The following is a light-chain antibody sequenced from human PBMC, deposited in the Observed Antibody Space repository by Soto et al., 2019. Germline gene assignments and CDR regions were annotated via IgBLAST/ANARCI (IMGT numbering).Light chain of an antibody. V-gene: IGKV1-33*01. CDR2: HAS. CDR3: HQCDSLPDT. CDR1: QGISNY. J-gene: IGKJ2*01. Sequence: DIQMTQSPSAMSASVGDRVTITCRASQGISNYLAWYQQKPGKVPKLLIYHASNLQTGVPSRFSGSGSGTDFSLTISTFQPEDVATYYCHQCDSLPDTFGQGTKVDIK.